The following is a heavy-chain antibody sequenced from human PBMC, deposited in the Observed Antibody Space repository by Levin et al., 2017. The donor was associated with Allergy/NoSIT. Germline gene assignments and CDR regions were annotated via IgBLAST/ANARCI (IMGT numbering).Heavy chain of an antibody. V-gene: IGHV3-15*01. CDR2: IKIKTDGGTT. CDR3: TATLGY. D-gene: IGHD1-26*01. J-gene: IGHJ4*02. Sequence: PGGSLRLSCAASGFTFSNAWMTWVRQAPGKGLEWVGRIKIKTDGGTTDYAAPVKGRFTISRDDSKDTLYLQMNSLKTEDTAVYYFTATLGYGGQGSLVTVSS. CDR1: GFTFSNAW.